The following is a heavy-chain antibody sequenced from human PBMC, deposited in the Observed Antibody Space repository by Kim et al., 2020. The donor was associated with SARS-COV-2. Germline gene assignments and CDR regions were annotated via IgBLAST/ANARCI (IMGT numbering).Heavy chain of an antibody. V-gene: IGHV1-24*01. D-gene: IGHD1-26*01. J-gene: IGHJ4*02. Sequence: TIYAQKFQGSVTMTEDTSTDTAYMELSSLRSEDTAVYYCATMGWERHDYWGQGTLVTVSS. CDR3: ATMGWERHDY. CDR2: T.